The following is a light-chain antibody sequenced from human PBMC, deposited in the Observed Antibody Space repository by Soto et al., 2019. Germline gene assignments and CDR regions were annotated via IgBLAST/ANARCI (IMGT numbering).Light chain of an antibody. CDR3: QSYDNNPVI. Sequence: QSVLTQPPSVSGAPGQRVTISCTGSSSNIGAGYDVHWYRQLSGTAPTVLIYGNIHRPSGVPDRFSASKSGTSASLAIPGLQAEGGADYFRQSYDNNPVIFGGGTK. CDR2: GNI. J-gene: IGLJ2*01. V-gene: IGLV1-40*01. CDR1: SSNIGAGYD.